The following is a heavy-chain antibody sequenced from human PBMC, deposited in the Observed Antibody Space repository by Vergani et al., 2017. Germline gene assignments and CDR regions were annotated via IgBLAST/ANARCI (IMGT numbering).Heavy chain of an antibody. J-gene: IGHJ4*02. CDR1: GGSISSYY. CDR2: IYYSGST. Sequence: QVQLQESGPGLVKPSETLSLTCTVSGGSISSYYWSWIRQPPGKGLEWIGYIYYSGSTNYNPSLKSRVTISVDTSKNQFSLKLSSVTAADTAVYYCARGAYYYSSDLGFDYWGQGTLVTVSS. D-gene: IGHD6-19*01. V-gene: IGHV4-59*01. CDR3: ARGAYYYSSDLGFDY.